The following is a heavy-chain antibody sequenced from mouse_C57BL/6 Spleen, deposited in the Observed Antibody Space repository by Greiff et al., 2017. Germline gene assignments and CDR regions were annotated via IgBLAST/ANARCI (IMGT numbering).Heavy chain of an antibody. V-gene: IGHV1-59*01. D-gene: IGHD1-1*01. CDR1: GYTFTSYW. CDR3: AGRPEYYGYYAMDY. J-gene: IGHJ4*01. Sequence: QVHVKQPGAELVRPGTSVKLSCKASGYTFTSYWMHWVKQRPGQGLEWIGVIDPSDSYTNYNQKFKGKATLTVDTTSSTAYMQLSSLTSEDSAVYYSAGRPEYYGYYAMDYWGQGTSVTVSS. CDR2: IDPSDSYT.